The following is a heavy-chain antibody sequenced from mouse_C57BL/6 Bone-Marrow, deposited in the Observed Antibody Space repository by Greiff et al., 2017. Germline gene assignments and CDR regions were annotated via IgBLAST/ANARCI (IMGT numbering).Heavy chain of an antibody. CDR3: ARGITTVVDPVAY. J-gene: IGHJ3*01. V-gene: IGHV14-2*01. CDR2: IDPEDGDT. Sequence: EVQLQQSGAELVKPGASVKLSCTASGFNIKDYYMHWVKQRTEPGLEWIGRIDPEDGDTKYAPKFPGQATITADPSSNPAYLPLRRLRSEDTAVYYWARGITTVVDPVAYWGEGALVSV. CDR1: GFNIKDYY. D-gene: IGHD1-1*01.